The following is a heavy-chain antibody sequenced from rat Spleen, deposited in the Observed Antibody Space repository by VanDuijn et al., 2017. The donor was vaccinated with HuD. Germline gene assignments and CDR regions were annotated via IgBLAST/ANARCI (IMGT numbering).Heavy chain of an antibody. D-gene: IGHD1-9*01. V-gene: IGHV5-29*01. CDR1: GFTFSDYY. Sequence: EVQLVESDGGLVQPGRSLKLSCAASGFTFSDYYMAWVRQAPTKGLEWVATISYDGSSTYYRDSVKGRFTISRENAKITLYLQMDSLRSEDTATYYCARHTMGIRDWGQGVMVTVSS. J-gene: IGHJ2*01. CDR2: ISYDGSST. CDR3: ARHTMGIRD.